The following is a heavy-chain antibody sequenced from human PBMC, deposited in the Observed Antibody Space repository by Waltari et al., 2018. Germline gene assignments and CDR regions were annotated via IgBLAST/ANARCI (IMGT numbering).Heavy chain of an antibody. Sequence: EVQLVQSGAEVKKPGESLKISCKGSGYSFTSYWIGWGRQMPGKGLEGMGIIYPGDSDTRYSPSFQGQVTISADKSISTAYLQWSSLKASDTAMYYCARQLVPGDYYYYMDVWGKGTTVTVSS. CDR3: ARQLVPGDYYYYMDV. CDR2: IYPGDSDT. D-gene: IGHD6-6*01. V-gene: IGHV5-51*01. J-gene: IGHJ6*03. CDR1: GYSFTSYW.